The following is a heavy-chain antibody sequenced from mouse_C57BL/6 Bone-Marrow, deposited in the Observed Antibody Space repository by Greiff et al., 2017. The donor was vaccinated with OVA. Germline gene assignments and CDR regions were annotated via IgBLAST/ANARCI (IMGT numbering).Heavy chain of an antibody. V-gene: IGHV1-75*01. D-gene: IGHD4-1*01. CDR2: IFPGSGST. CDR1: GYTFTSYW. J-gene: IGHJ2*01. Sequence: VQLQQPGAELVKPGASVKMSCKASGYTFTSYWITWVKQRPGQGLEWIGWIFPGSGSTYYNEKFKGKATLTVDKSSSTAYMLLSSLTSEDSAVYFCARVGTNWDYFDYWGQGTTLTVSS. CDR3: ARVGTNWDYFDY.